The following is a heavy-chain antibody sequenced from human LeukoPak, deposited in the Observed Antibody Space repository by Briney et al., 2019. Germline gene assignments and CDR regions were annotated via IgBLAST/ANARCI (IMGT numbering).Heavy chain of an antibody. Sequence: RVYTSGSTNYHPSLKSRVTMSIDTSKNQFSLKLSSVTAADTAVYYCARHAEQQLVRAHFDYWGQGTLVTVSS. J-gene: IGHJ4*02. V-gene: IGHV4-4*07. CDR3: ARHAEQQLVRAHFDY. D-gene: IGHD6-6*01. CDR2: VYTSGST.